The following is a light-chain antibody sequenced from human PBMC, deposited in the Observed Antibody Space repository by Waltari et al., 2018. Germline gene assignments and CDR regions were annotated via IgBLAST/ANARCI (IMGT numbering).Light chain of an antibody. CDR2: WAS. Sequence: DIVIIQSPDSLAVSLGERATITCESSQSLLSSSNNRNYLVWYQQKPGQPPKLLIYWASTRESGVPERFNGSGSEKDFTLTISSLQPEDVAVYYCQQYISPPLTLGGGTTVEIK. J-gene: IGKJ4*01. CDR1: QSLLSSSNNRNY. CDR3: QQYISPPLT. V-gene: IGKV4-1*01.